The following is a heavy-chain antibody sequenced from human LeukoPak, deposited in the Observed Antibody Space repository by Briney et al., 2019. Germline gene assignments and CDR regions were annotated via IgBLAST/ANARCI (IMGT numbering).Heavy chain of an antibody. Sequence: SETLSLTCTVSGGSISSSSYYWGWIRQPPGKGLEWIGSIYYSGSTYYNPSLKSRVTISVDTSKNQFSLKLSSVTAADTAVYYCARLHVLELGYWGQGTLVTVSS. J-gene: IGHJ4*02. CDR2: IYYSGST. CDR3: ARLHVLELGY. CDR1: GGSISSSSYY. V-gene: IGHV4-39*01. D-gene: IGHD3-10*01.